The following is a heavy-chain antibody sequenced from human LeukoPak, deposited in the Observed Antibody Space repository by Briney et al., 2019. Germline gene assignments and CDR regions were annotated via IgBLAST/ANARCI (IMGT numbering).Heavy chain of an antibody. Sequence: PGGSLRLSCAASEFTLSDYYMSWIRQAPGKGLEWVSCISRSGTTIYYADSVKGRFTISRDNAKNSLYLQMNSLRADDTAVYFCARDKYETSGCFDYWGQGALVTVSS. CDR2: ISRSGTTI. J-gene: IGHJ4*02. CDR1: EFTLSDYY. D-gene: IGHD3-22*01. CDR3: ARDKYETSGCFDY. V-gene: IGHV3-11*01.